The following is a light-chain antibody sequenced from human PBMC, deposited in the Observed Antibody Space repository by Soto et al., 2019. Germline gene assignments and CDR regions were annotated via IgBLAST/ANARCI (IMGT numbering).Light chain of an antibody. CDR1: QSVSSY. CDR2: DAS. Sequence: EIVLTQSPATLSLSPGERVTLSCRASQSVSSYLAWYQQKPGQAPRLLIYDASNRASGVPARFSGSGSGTDFTLTISSLEPEDFAVYYCQQRSTWPLLFTFGPGTKVDIK. J-gene: IGKJ3*01. CDR3: QQRSTWPLLFT. V-gene: IGKV3-11*01.